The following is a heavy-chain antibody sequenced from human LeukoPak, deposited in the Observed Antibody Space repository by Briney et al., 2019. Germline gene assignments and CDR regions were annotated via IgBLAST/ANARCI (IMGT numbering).Heavy chain of an antibody. J-gene: IGHJ4*02. D-gene: IGHD3-9*01. V-gene: IGHV3-21*01. CDR2: ISSSSSYI. Sequence: GGSLRLSCAASGFTFSSYGMHWVRQAPGKGLEWVSSISSSSSYIYYADSVKGRFTISRDNAKNSLYLQMNSLRAEDTAVYYCARDRYFDWLLYFDYWGQGTLVTVSS. CDR1: GFTFSSYG. CDR3: ARDRYFDWLLYFDY.